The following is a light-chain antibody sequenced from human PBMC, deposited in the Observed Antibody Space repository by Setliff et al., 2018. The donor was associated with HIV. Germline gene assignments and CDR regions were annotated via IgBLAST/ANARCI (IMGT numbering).Light chain of an antibody. Sequence: QSALTQPRSVSGSPGQSVTISCTGTSSDVGLYSFVSWYQQHPGKAPKLVIYEVRNRPSGVSSRFSGSKSGNTASLTISGLQTEDEADYYCSSYAITNTLPFGTGTKVTVL. CDR2: EVR. V-gene: IGLV2-14*01. J-gene: IGLJ1*01. CDR3: SSYAITNTLP. CDR1: SSDVGLYSF.